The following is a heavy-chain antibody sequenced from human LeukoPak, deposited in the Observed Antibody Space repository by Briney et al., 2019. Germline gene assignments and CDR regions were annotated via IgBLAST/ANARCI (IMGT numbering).Heavy chain of an antibody. V-gene: IGHV4-38-2*02. D-gene: IGHD3-9*01. CDR1: GYSVNSGHY. Sequence: SETLSLTCTVSGYSVNSGHYWGRIRQPPGKGLGWIGSIYYSGSTYYNPSLRSRVTISVDTSKNQFSLKLSSVTAADTAVYYCARRWNDILTGYYPYNWFDPWGQGTLVTVSS. CDR2: IYYSGST. J-gene: IGHJ5*02. CDR3: ARRWNDILTGYYPYNWFDP.